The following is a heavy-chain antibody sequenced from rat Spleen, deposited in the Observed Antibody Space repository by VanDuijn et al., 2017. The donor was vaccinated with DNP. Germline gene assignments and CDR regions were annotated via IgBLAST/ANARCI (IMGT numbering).Heavy chain of an antibody. V-gene: IGHV5S13*01. CDR1: GFTFSNYG. Sequence: EVQLVESGGGLVQPGRSLKLSCAASGFTFSNYGMAWVRQAPTKGLEWVASISIGGGNTYYRDSVKGRFSISRDNAKNTQYLQMNSLRSEDTATYYCARHPQTTGIPDYWGQGVMVTVSS. J-gene: IGHJ2*01. CDR2: ISIGGGNT. CDR3: ARHPQTTGIPDY. D-gene: IGHD1-7*01.